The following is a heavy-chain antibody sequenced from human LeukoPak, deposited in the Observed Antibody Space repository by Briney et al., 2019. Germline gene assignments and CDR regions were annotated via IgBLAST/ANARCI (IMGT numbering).Heavy chain of an antibody. J-gene: IGHJ3*01. CDR2: INSDGSEG. Sequence: GGSLSLSCAASGLTFSSYAMGWVRQAPGKGLEWVASINSDGSEGYYADVVKGRFTISRDNAKNSLYLQINSLRAEDTAVYYCARSSYSSSSSVWGQGTMVTVSS. CDR3: ARSSYSSSSSV. V-gene: IGHV3-7*03. D-gene: IGHD6-6*01. CDR1: GLTFSSYA.